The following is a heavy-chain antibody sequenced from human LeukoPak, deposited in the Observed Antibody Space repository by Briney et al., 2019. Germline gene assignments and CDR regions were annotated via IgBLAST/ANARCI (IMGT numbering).Heavy chain of an antibody. J-gene: IGHJ4*02. D-gene: IGHD1-1*01. V-gene: IGHV4-61*08. CDR1: GGSISSGGYY. CDR2: IYYSGST. CDR3: ARQLERRPWVDY. Sequence: SETLSLTCTVSGGSISSGGYYWSWIRQHPGKGLEWIGYIYYSGSTNYNPSLKSRVTISVDTSKNQFSLKLSSVTAADTAVYYCARQLERRPWVDYWGQGTLVTVSS.